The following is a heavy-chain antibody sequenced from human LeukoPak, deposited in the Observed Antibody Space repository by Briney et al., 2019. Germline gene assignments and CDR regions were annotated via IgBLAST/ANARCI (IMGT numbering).Heavy chain of an antibody. CDR2: IYPGDSDT. V-gene: IGHV5-51*01. Sequence: GEPLKISCKGSGYSFTYYWIGWVRQMPGKGLEWMGIIYPGDSDTRYRPSFQGQVTISVDKSISTAYLQWSSLKASDTAMYYCARQDGNSEFYFGYWGQGTLVTVSS. CDR1: GYSFTYYW. D-gene: IGHD1-1*01. J-gene: IGHJ4*02. CDR3: ARQDGNSEFYFGY.